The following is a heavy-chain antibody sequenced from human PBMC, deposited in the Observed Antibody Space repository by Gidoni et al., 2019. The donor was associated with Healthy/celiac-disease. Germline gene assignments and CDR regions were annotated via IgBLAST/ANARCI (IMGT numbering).Heavy chain of an antibody. CDR2: ISGSGGST. D-gene: IGHD3-22*01. V-gene: IGHV3-23*01. CDR1: GFTFSSYA. Sequence: EVQLLESGGGLVQPGGSLRLPCAASGFTFSSYAMSWVRQAPGKGLEWVSAISGSGGSTYYADSVKGRFTISRDNSKNTLYLQMNSLRAEDTAVYYCAKDFYDSSGYYSYYFDYWGQGTLVTVSS. J-gene: IGHJ4*02. CDR3: AKDFYDSSGYYSYYFDY.